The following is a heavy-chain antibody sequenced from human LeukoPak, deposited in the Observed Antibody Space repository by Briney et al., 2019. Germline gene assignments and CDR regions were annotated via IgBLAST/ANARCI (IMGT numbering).Heavy chain of an antibody. CDR1: GFTFSSYA. Sequence: GGSLRLSCAASGFTFSSYAMSWVRQAPGKGLEWVSTISTSGGGTYYADSVKGRFTISRDNSKNTLCLQMNSLRAEDTAVYYCANTPTVTTPPEYWGQGTLVTVSS. J-gene: IGHJ4*02. CDR2: ISTSGGGT. D-gene: IGHD4-17*01. CDR3: ANTPTVTTPPEY. V-gene: IGHV3-23*01.